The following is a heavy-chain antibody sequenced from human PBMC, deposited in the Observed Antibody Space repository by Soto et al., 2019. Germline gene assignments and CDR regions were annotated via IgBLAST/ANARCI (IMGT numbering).Heavy chain of an antibody. V-gene: IGHV3-66*01. D-gene: IGHD3-3*01. CDR3: ARDILGGSYDFWH. CDR2: ISSDGST. CDR1: GFTVNTIF. J-gene: IGHJ4*02. Sequence: EVQVVESGGGLVQPGGSLRLSCAVSGFTVNTIFMTWVRQAPGKGLEWVSVISSDGSTYYADSVKGRFTFSKDNSKNTLFLEMRSLRAGDRAVYYCARDILGGSYDFWHGGQGTLVTVSS.